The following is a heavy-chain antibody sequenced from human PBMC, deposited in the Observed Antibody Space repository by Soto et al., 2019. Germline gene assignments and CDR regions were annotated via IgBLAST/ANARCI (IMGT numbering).Heavy chain of an antibody. D-gene: IGHD2-2*02. CDR2: IKSKRDGETT. CDR1: GFTFTYAW. CDR3: AADIPGAAYPIDY. V-gene: IGHV3-15*01. J-gene: IGHJ4*02. Sequence: EVRLVESGGGSVQPGDSLILSCAASGFTFTYAWLTWVRQAPGKGLEWVGRIKSKRDGETTDYAAPGKGRFTISRDDSKDTIYVQMNRLKYEDTAVYYCAADIPGAAYPIDYWGQGTLVTVSS.